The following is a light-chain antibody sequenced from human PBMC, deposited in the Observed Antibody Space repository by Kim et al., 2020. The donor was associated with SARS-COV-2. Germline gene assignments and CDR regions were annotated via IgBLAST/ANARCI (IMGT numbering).Light chain of an antibody. CDR1: KLGDKY. J-gene: IGLJ3*02. CDR3: QAWDSSTAMV. V-gene: IGLV3-1*01. Sequence: SYELTQPPSVSVSPGQTASITCAGDKLGDKYACWYQQKPGQSPVLVIYQVSKRPSGIPERFSGSNAGNTATLTISGTRAMDEADYYCQAWDSSTAMVFGGGTQLTVL. CDR2: QVS.